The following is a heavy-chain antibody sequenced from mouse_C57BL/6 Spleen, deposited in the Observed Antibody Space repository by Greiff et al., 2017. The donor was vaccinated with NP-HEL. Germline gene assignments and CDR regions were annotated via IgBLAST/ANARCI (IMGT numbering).Heavy chain of an antibody. CDR2: IYPSDSET. V-gene: IGHV1-61*01. J-gene: IGHJ2*01. CDR3: ARWGYGSSYDFDY. CDR1: GYTFTSYW. D-gene: IGHD1-1*01. Sequence: QVQLQQSGAELVRPGSSVKLSCKASGYTFTSYWMDWVKQRPGQGLEWIGNIYPSDSETHYNQKFKDKATLTVDKSSSTAYMQLSSLTSEDSAVYYCARWGYGSSYDFDYWGQGTTLTVSS.